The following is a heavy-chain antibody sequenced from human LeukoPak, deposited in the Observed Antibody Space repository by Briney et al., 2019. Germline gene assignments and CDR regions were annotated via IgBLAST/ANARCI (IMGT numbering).Heavy chain of an antibody. J-gene: IGHJ4*02. V-gene: IGHV2-70*11. CDR1: GFSLSTSGMC. Sequence: ESGPALVKPPQTLTLTCTFSGFSLSTSGMCVSWIRQPPGKALEWLARIDWDDDKYYSTSLKTRLTISKGTSKNQVVLTMTNMDPVDTATYYCARSYNYDILTGYAYYFDYWGQGTLVTVSS. CDR2: IDWDDDK. D-gene: IGHD3-9*01. CDR3: ARSYNYDILTGYAYYFDY.